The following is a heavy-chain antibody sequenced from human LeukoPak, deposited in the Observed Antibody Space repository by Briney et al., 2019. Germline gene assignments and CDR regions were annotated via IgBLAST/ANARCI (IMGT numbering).Heavy chain of an antibody. CDR1: GGSFSGYY. V-gene: IGHV4-34*01. J-gene: IGHJ4*02. D-gene: IGHD3-22*01. CDR3: ASVYDSSGYYPF. Sequence: SETLSLTCAVYGGSFSGYYWSWLRQPPGKGLEWIGEINHSGSTNYNPSLKSRVTISVDTSKNQFSLKLSSVTAADTAVYYCASVYDSSGYYPFWGQGTLVTVSS. CDR2: INHSGST.